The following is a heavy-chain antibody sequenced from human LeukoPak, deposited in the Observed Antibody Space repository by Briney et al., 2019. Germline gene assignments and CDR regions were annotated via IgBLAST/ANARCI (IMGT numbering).Heavy chain of an antibody. Sequence: ASVKVSCKASGYTFTGYYMHWVRQAPGQGLEWMGWINPNSGGTNYAQKFQGRVTMTRDTSINTVYMELSSLRSEDTAVYYCARAGTTTLLDYWGQGTLVTVSS. D-gene: IGHD1-1*01. J-gene: IGHJ4*02. V-gene: IGHV1-2*02. CDR2: INPNSGGT. CDR1: GYTFTGYY. CDR3: ARAGTTTLLDY.